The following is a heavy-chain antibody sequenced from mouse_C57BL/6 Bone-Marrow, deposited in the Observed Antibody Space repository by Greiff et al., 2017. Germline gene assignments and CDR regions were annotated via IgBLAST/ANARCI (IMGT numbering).Heavy chain of an antibody. CDR3: ARRGTGHAWFAY. J-gene: IGHJ3*01. CDR1: GYTFTDYN. V-gene: IGHV1-22*01. CDR2: INPNNGGT. D-gene: IGHD4-1*01. Sequence: VQLQQSGPELVKPGASVKMSCKASGYTFTDYNMHWVKQSHGKSLEWIGYINPNNGGTSYNQKFKGKATLTVNKSSSTAYMELRSLTSEDSAVYYCARRGTGHAWFAYWGQGTLVTVSA.